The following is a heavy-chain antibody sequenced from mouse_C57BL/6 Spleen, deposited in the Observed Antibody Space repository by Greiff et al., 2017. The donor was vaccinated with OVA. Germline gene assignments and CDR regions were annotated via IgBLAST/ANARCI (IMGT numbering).Heavy chain of an antibody. CDR1: GYAFSSSW. D-gene: IGHD1-1*01. CDR2: IYPGDGDT. CDR3: ASGSSSPHYYAMDY. Sequence: QVQLKQSGPELVKPGASVKISCKASGYAFSSSWMNWVKQRPGKGLEWIGRIYPGDGDTNYNGKFKGKATLPADKSSSTAYMQLSSLTSKYSAVDVCASGSSSPHYYAMDYWGQGTSVTVSS. V-gene: IGHV1-82*01. J-gene: IGHJ4*01.